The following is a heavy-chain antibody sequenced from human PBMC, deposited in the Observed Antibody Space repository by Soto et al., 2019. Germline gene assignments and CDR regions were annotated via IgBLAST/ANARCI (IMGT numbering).Heavy chain of an antibody. Sequence: PGGSLRLCCTASGFTFGVYAMSWFRQAPGKGLEWVGFIRSKAYGGTTEYAASVKGRFTISRDDSKSIAYLQMNSLKTEDTAVYYCTRGFRSLGYWGQGTLVTVSS. V-gene: IGHV3-49*03. CDR1: GFTFGVYA. CDR2: IRSKAYGGTT. CDR3: TRGFRSLGY. J-gene: IGHJ4*02. D-gene: IGHD3-16*02.